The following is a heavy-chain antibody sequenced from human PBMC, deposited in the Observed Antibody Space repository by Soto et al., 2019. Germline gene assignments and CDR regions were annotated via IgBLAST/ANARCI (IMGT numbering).Heavy chain of an antibody. J-gene: IGHJ6*03. V-gene: IGHV1-69*08. CDR3: ATGMPTSGYRRYMGV. CDR1: GGSFNGYF. D-gene: IGHD2-2*03. CDR2: VIPMHGSE. Sequence: VQLVQSGAEMKKPGSSVRVSCKASGGSFNGYFITWVRQAPGQGLEWVGRVIPMHGSESHARKLGDRITLTADTLAKTAFLYLRSLQSEAMAVYYVATGMPTSGYRRYMGVGGK.